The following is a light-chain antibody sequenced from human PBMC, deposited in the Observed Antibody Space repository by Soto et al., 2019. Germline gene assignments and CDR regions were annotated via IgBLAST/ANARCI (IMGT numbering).Light chain of an antibody. CDR2: DAS. V-gene: IGKV1-5*01. CDR3: QQYNSYSPT. CDR1: QSVSTW. J-gene: IGKJ1*01. Sequence: DIQMTQSPSSLSASVGDTVTITCRASQSVSTWLAWYQQRAGKAPKLLIYDASSLESGVPSRFRCFGSGTELTLTISSLQPEDSATYYCQQYNSYSPTFGQGTKVEV.